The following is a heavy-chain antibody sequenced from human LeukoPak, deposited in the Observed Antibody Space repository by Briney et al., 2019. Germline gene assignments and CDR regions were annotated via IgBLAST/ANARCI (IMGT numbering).Heavy chain of an antibody. Sequence: GGSLRLSCGASGFNFNSYSMNWVRRAPGKGLEWVASILGSGSEMFYADSVKGRFTISRDNAANSLYLQMNSLRVEDTAVYYCADVQSDIVGAVFFSFDVWGQGTMVSVSS. V-gene: IGHV3-21*06. CDR1: GFNFNSYS. CDR2: ILGSGSEM. J-gene: IGHJ3*01. D-gene: IGHD1-26*01. CDR3: ADVQSDIVGAVFFSFDV.